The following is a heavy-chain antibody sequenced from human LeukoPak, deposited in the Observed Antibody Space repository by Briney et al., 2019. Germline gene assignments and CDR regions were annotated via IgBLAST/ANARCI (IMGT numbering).Heavy chain of an antibody. V-gene: IGHV3-9*01. J-gene: IGHJ4*02. CDR1: GFTFDDYA. CDR2: ISLNSGSI. Sequence: GGSLRLSCAASGFTFDDYAIHWVRQAPGKGLEWVSGISLNSGSIGYAESVKGRFTISRDNAKNSLYLQMNSLRGEEKALYYCAKEDRRGRHFDYWGQGRLVTVCS. D-gene: IGHD3-16*01. CDR3: AKEDRRGRHFDY.